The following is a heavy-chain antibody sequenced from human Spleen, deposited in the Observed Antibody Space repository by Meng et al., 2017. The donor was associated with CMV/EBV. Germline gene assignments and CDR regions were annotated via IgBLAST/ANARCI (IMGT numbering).Heavy chain of an antibody. D-gene: IGHD2-2*01. CDR3: AKDPMGYCSSTSCREDAFDI. CDR2: ISGSGGST. CDR1: GFTFSSYA. V-gene: IGHV3-23*01. Sequence: GESLKISCAASGFTFSSYAMSWVRQAPGKGLEWVSAISGSGGSTYYADSVKGRFTISRDNSKNTLYLQMNSLRAEDTAVYYCAKDPMGYCSSTSCREDAFDIWGQGTMVTVSS. J-gene: IGHJ3*02.